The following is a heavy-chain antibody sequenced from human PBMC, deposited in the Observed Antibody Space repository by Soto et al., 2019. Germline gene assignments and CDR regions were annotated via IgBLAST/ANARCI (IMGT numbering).Heavy chain of an antibody. D-gene: IGHD3-10*01. CDR3: ARELWYYDGSGSYYSGWFDP. CDR1: GGSISSYY. Sequence: QVQLQESGPGLVKPSETLSLTCTVSGGSISSYYWSWIRQPAGKGLEWIGRIYTSGSTNYNPSLKSRVTMAVDTSKNQFSLKLSSVTAADTAVYYCARELWYYDGSGSYYSGWFDPWGQGTLVTVSS. CDR2: IYTSGST. J-gene: IGHJ5*02. V-gene: IGHV4-4*07.